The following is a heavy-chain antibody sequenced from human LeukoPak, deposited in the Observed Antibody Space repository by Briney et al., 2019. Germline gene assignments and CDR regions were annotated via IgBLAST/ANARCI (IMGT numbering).Heavy chain of an antibody. J-gene: IGHJ1*01. V-gene: IGHV1-8*01. Sequence: ASVKVSCKASGYTFTSYDINWVRQATGQGLEWMGWMNLNSGNTGYAQKFQGRVTMTRNTSISTAYMELSSLTSEDTAVYYCARRMNYDSRVFQHWGQGTLVTVSS. D-gene: IGHD3-22*01. CDR2: MNLNSGNT. CDR3: ARRMNYDSRVFQH. CDR1: GYTFTSYD.